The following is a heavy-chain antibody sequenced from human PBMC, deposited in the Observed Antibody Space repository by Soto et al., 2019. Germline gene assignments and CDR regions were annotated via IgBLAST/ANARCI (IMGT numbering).Heavy chain of an antibody. CDR2: IGPGNSYI. CDR1: GFTFSSYN. D-gene: IGHD2-2*03. CDR3: ATGYCRSDNCHFTH. V-gene: IGHV3-21*01. J-gene: IGHJ4*02. Sequence: EVQLVESGGGLVKPGGSLRLSCAASGFTFSSYNMHWVRQAPGKGLEWVSSIGPGNSYIYYADSVKGRFTISRDNAKNSLYLQMNSLRDEETAVYYCATGYCRSDNCHFTHWGQGTLVTVSS.